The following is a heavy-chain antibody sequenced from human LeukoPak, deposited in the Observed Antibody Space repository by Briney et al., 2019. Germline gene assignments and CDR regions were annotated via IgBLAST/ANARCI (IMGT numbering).Heavy chain of an antibody. J-gene: IGHJ4*02. CDR2: ISYDGSNK. V-gene: IGHV3-30*03. Sequence: GGSLRLSCAASGFTFSSYGMHWVRQAPGKGLEWVAVISYDGSNKYYADSVKGRSTISRDNSKNTLYLQMNSLRAEDTAVYYCARAEPWVPFDYWGQGTLVTVSS. CDR3: ARAEPWVPFDY. D-gene: IGHD7-27*01. CDR1: GFTFSSYG.